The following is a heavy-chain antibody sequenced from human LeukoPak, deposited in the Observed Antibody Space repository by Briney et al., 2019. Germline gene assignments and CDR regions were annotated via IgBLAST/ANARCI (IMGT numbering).Heavy chain of an antibody. D-gene: IGHD6-19*01. CDR1: GFTFSSYS. CDR3: AKDYSSGWSDAFDI. CDR2: ISSSSSTI. Sequence: GGSLRLSCAASGFTFSSYSMNWVRQAPGKGLEWVSYISSSSSTIYYADSVKGRFTISRDNAKNSLYLQMNSLRAEDTALYYCAKDYSSGWSDAFDIWGQGTMVTVSS. J-gene: IGHJ3*02. V-gene: IGHV3-48*01.